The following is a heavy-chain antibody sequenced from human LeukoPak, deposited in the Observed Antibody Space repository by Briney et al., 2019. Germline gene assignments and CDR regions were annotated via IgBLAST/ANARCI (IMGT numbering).Heavy chain of an antibody. CDR2: ISYDGSNK. J-gene: IGHJ4*02. CDR1: GFTFSSYA. CDR3: ARGERWLQLDPHFDY. V-gene: IGHV3-30*01. D-gene: IGHD5-24*01. Sequence: GGPLRLSCAASGFTFSSYAMHWVRQAPGKGLEWVAVISYDGSNKYYADSVKGQFTISRDNSKNTLYLQMNSLRAEDTAVYYCARGERWLQLDPHFDYWGQGTLVTVSS.